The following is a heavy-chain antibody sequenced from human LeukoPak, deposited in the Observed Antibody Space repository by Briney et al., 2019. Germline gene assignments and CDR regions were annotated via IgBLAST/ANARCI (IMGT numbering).Heavy chain of an antibody. V-gene: IGHV1-18*01. D-gene: IGHD4-17*01. J-gene: IGHJ6*02. Sequence: ASVTVSCKASGYTFTSYGISWVRQAPGQGLEWMGWISAYNGNTNYAQKLQGRVTMTTDTSTSTAYMELRSLRSDDTAVYYCASMGTTGYYYYGMDVWGQGTTVTVSS. CDR1: GYTFTSYG. CDR2: ISAYNGNT. CDR3: ASMGTTGYYYYGMDV.